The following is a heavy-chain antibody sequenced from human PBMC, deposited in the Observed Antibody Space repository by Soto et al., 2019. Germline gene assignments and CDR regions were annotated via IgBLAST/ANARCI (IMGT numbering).Heavy chain of an antibody. D-gene: IGHD3-10*01. Sequence: QVQVVQSGVEVRRPGSSVKVSCKASGDTFKNCVISWVRQAPGQGLEWMGGIIPLFGTTDFAQRFQGRLTITTDESTTTAYMELSRLRSEDTATYYCAAELGFGKLSVVWGQGTPVIGSS. CDR2: IIPLFGTT. CDR1: GDTFKNCV. V-gene: IGHV1-69*01. CDR3: AAELGFGKLSVV. J-gene: IGHJ6*02.